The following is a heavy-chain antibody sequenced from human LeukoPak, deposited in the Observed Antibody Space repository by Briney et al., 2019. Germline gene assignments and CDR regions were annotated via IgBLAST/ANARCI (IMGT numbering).Heavy chain of an antibody. CDR2: IYYSGSI. CDR1: GYSISSSNW. Sequence: SETLSLTCAVSGYSISSSNWWGWIRQPPGKGLEWIGYIYYSGSIYYNPSLKSRVTMSVDTSKNQFSLKLSSVTAVDTAAYYCARRAEGATGYFDYWGQGTLVTVSS. J-gene: IGHJ4*02. V-gene: IGHV4-28*05. CDR3: ARRAEGATGYFDY. D-gene: IGHD1-26*01.